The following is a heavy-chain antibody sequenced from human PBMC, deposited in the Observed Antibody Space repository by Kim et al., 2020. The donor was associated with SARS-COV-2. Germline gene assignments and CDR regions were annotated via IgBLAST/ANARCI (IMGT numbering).Heavy chain of an antibody. J-gene: IGHJ5*02. CDR1: GGSISSGDYY. Sequence: SETLSLTCTVSGGSISSGDYYWSWIRQPPGKGLEWIGYIYYSGSTYYNPSLKSRVTISVDTSKNQFSLKLSSVTAADTAVYYCARGGVIAARPPWFDPWGQGTLVTVSS. CDR2: IYYSGST. D-gene: IGHD6-6*01. CDR3: ARGGVIAARPPWFDP. V-gene: IGHV4-30-4*01.